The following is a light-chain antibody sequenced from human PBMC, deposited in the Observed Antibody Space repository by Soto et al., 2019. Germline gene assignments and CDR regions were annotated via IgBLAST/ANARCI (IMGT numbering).Light chain of an antibody. CDR3: QQYNNWPPA. V-gene: IGKV3-15*01. CDR2: SAS. Sequence: EIVMTQSPATLSVSPGERATLSCRASQSVSSNLAWYQQKPGQAPRLLVYSASTRAIGIPGRFSGSGSGTEFTLTISGLQSEDFAVYHCQQYNNWPPAFGQGTKLQI. CDR1: QSVSSN. J-gene: IGKJ2*01.